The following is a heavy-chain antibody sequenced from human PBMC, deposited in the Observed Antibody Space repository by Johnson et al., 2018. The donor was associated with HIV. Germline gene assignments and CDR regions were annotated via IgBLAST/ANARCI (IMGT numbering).Heavy chain of an antibody. Sequence: QVQLVESGGGVVQPGRSLRLSCAASGFTFSSYAIHWVRQAPGKGLEWVAVISYDGSNKYYADSVKGRFTISRDNAKKSLYLQINSLRAEDTAVYYCATRDPTYRPGVFDIWGQGTMVTVSS. D-gene: IGHD2-8*01. CDR1: GFTFSSYA. V-gene: IGHV3-30*04. CDR3: ATRDPTYRPGVFDI. J-gene: IGHJ3*02. CDR2: ISYDGSNK.